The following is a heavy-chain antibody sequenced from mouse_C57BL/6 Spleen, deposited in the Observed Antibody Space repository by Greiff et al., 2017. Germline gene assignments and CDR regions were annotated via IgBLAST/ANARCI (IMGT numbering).Heavy chain of an antibody. D-gene: IGHD1-1*01. CDR3: AIKTTVVGRYYFGY. Sequence: EVQRVESVAELVRPGASVKLSCTASGFNIKNTYMHWVKQRPEQGLEWIGRIDPANGNTKSAPKFQGKATITADTSSNTAYLQLSSLTSEDTAIYYGAIKTTVVGRYYFGYWGQGTTRTVSS. CDR1: GFNIKNTY. J-gene: IGHJ2*01. CDR2: IDPANGNT. V-gene: IGHV14-3*01.